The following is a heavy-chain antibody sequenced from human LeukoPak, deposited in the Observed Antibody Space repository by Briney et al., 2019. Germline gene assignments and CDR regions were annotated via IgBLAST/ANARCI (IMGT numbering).Heavy chain of an antibody. Sequence: GGSLRLSCAASGFTFSSYAMHWVRQAPGKGLEWVAVISYDGSNKYYADSVKGRFTISRDNSKNTLYLQMNSLRAEDTAVYYCARRYCSGGSCYLSSSWFDPWGQGTLVTVSS. CDR3: ARRYCSGGSCYLSSSWFDP. V-gene: IGHV3-30*04. J-gene: IGHJ5*02. CDR2: ISYDGSNK. D-gene: IGHD2-15*01. CDR1: GFTFSSYA.